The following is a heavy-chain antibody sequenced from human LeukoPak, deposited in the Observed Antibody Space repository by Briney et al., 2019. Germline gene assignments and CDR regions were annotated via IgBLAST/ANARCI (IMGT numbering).Heavy chain of an antibody. CDR2: ISGSGDST. V-gene: IGHV3-23*01. Sequence: GGSLRLSCAASGFTFTNYAMSWVRQAPGKGLEWVSAISGSGDSTYYADSVKGRLTISRDNSKNTLYLQMNSLRAEDTAVYYCAGDMVTENPDYWGQGTLVTVSS. D-gene: IGHD5-18*01. CDR1: GFTFTNYA. CDR3: AGDMVTENPDY. J-gene: IGHJ4*02.